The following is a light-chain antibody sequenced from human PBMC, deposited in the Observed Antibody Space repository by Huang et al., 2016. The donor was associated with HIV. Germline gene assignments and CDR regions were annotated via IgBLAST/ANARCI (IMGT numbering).Light chain of an antibody. CDR2: AAS. CDR3: QQSDSTPYT. V-gene: IGKV1-39*01. Sequence: DIQMTQSPSSLSASVGDRVTISCRSSQSFSSSLNWYQQRPGKAPKVLIYAASSLQSGVPSRFSGSGSGTDFSLTINSLQPEDLATYYCQQSDSTPYTFGQGTKLEIK. CDR1: QSFSSS. J-gene: IGKJ2*01.